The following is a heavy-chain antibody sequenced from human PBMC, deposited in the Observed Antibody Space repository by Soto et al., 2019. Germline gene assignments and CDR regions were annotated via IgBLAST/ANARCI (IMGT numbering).Heavy chain of an antibody. CDR1: GGTFSSYA. V-gene: IGHV1-69*06. D-gene: IGHD3-3*01. CDR2: IIPIFGTA. Sequence: QVQLVQSGAEVKKPGSSVKVSCKASGGTFSSYAISWVRQAPGQGLEWMGGIIPIFGTANYAQKFQGRVTIIADKSTSTAYRELSSLRSEDTAVYYCASPTREWLPPARDYYYGMDVWGQGTTVTVSS. J-gene: IGHJ6*02. CDR3: ASPTREWLPPARDYYYGMDV.